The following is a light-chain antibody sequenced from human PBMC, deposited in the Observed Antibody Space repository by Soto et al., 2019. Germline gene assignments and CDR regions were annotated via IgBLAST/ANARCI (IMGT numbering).Light chain of an antibody. Sequence: ELTQPPSVSVAPGQTARIACGGNNIGGKSVNWYQQKPGQAPVLVVYEDSDRPSGIPERFSGSNSGNTATLTISRVEAGDEADYYCQVWDSSSDHFVFGTGTKVTVL. J-gene: IGLJ1*01. CDR1: NIGGKS. CDR2: EDS. CDR3: QVWDSSSDHFV. V-gene: IGLV3-21*02.